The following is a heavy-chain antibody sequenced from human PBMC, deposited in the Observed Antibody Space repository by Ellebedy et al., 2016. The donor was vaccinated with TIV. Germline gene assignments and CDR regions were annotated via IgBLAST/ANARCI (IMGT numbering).Heavy chain of an antibody. Sequence: GESLKISXAASGFTVGNNYMSWVRQAPGKGLEWVSLIYSRDDTAYADSVKGRFTISRDSSKNTLYLQMNSLRADDTAVYYRAPRAIRAPNWGQGTLVTVSS. CDR3: APRAIRAPN. CDR1: GFTVGNNY. V-gene: IGHV3-53*01. CDR2: IYSRDDT. D-gene: IGHD1-26*01. J-gene: IGHJ4*02.